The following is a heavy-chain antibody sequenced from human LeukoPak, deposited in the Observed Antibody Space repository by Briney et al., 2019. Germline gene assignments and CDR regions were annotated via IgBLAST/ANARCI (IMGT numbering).Heavy chain of an antibody. CDR1: GFTFGRYS. Sequence: PGGSLRLSCTASGFTFGRYSMNWVRQAPGKGLEWISYITSGNSAMHYADSVKGRFTISRDNAKNSLFLQMNSLRVEDTAVYYCAESDWFDPWGQGTLVTVSS. CDR2: ITSGNSAM. CDR3: AESDWFDP. J-gene: IGHJ5*02. V-gene: IGHV3-48*01.